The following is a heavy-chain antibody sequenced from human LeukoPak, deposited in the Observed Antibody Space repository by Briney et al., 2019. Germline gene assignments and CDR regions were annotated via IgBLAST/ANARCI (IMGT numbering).Heavy chain of an antibody. CDR1: GYTFTSYY. Sequence: ASVKVSCKASGYTFTSYYMHWVRQAPGQGLEWMGIINPSGGTTSYAQNFQGRVTMTRDMSTSTVYMELSSLRSEDTAVYYCATVGSSWYGRYYYYMDVWGKGTTVTVSS. CDR2: INPSGGTT. V-gene: IGHV1-46*01. J-gene: IGHJ6*03. D-gene: IGHD6-13*01. CDR3: ATVGSSWYGRYYYYMDV.